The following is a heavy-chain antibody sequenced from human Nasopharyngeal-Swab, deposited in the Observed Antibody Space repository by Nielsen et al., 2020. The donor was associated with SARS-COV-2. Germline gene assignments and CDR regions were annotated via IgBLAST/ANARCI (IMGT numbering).Heavy chain of an antibody. CDR1: GGSISSYY. V-gene: IGHV4-4*08. J-gene: IGHJ2*01. CDR3: ARDSSGYWAWYFDL. Sequence: SETLSLTCTVSGGSISSYYWSWIRQPPGKGLEWIGRIYTSGSTNYNPSLKSRVTISVDTSKNQFSLKLSSVTAADTAVYYCARDSSGYWAWYFDLWGRGTLVTVSS. CDR2: IYTSGST. D-gene: IGHD3-22*01.